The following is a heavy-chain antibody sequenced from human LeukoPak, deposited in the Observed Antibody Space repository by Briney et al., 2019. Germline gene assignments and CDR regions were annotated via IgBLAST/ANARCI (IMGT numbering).Heavy chain of an antibody. CDR2: ISSNSRHI. V-gene: IGHV3-21*01. CDR3: AELGITMIGGV. CDR1: GFPFSTYS. Sequence: GMSLRLSCAASGFPFSTYSMNWVRQAPGKGLEWVSSISSNSRHIYYADSMRGRFTISRDNAKNSLYLQMNSLRAEDTAVYYCAELGITMIGGVWGKGTTVTISS. D-gene: IGHD3-10*02. J-gene: IGHJ6*04.